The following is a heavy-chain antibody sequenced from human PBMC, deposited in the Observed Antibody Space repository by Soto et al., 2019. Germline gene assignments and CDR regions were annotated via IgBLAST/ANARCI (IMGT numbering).Heavy chain of an antibody. J-gene: IGHJ4*02. CDR2: INQDESQK. V-gene: IGHV3-7*01. D-gene: IGHD3-22*01. CDR3: VRDHGYYIFEY. CDR1: GFTCSNYW. Sequence: EVQLVESGGGLVQPGGSLRLSCAASGFTCSNYWMGWVRQAPGKGLEWVADINQDESQKYYLNSVKGRFTISRDNAQNSLYLQMNSVGAEDTAVYFFVRDHGYYIFEYWCQGTLVTVSS.